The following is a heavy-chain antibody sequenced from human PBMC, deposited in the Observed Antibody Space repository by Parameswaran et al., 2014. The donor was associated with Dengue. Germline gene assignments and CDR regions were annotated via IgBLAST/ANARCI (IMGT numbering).Heavy chain of an antibody. Sequence: GARWIRQPPGKALEWLAHIFSNDEKSYSTSLKSRLTISKDTSKSQVVLTMTNMDPVDTATYYCARIQHSYGPRPMDVWGKGTTVTVSS. CDR3: ARIQHSYGPRPMDV. J-gene: IGHJ6*03. D-gene: IGHD5-18*01. CDR1: G. V-gene: IGHV2-26*01. CDR2: IFSNDEK.